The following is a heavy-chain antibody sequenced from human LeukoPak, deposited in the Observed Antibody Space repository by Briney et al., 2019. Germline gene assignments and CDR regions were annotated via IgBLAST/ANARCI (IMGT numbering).Heavy chain of an antibody. J-gene: IGHJ6*02. D-gene: IGHD3-22*01. V-gene: IGHV3-21*01. CDR1: GFTFSSYS. Sequence: GGSLRLSCAASGFTFSSYSMNWVRQAPGKGLEWVSSISSSSSYIYYADSVKGRFTISRDNAKNSLYLQMNSLRAEDTAVYYCARVGSIDSSGYYLGQYYYYGMDVWGQGTAVTVSS. CDR2: ISSSSSYI. CDR3: ARVGSIDSSGYYLGQYYYYGMDV.